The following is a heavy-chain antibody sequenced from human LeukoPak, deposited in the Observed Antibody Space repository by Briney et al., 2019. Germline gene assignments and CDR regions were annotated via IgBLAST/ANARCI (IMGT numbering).Heavy chain of an antibody. J-gene: IGHJ4*02. Sequence: SETLSLTCTVSGGSISSYYWRWIRQPPGKGLEWIGYIYYSGSTNYNPSLKSRVTISVDTSKNQYSLKLSSVTAADTAVYYCASHYYDLTLDYWGQGTLATVSS. CDR1: GGSISSYY. V-gene: IGHV4-59*01. D-gene: IGHD3-22*01. CDR3: ASHYYDLTLDY. CDR2: IYYSGST.